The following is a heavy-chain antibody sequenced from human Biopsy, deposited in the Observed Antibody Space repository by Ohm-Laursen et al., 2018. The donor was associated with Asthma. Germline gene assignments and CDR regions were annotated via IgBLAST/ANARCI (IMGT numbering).Heavy chain of an antibody. Sequence: SLRLSCAASGFTFSIYDIHWVRQAPGKGLEWVAVISYDGGNKFYGDSVKGRFTLSRDNSRNTLYLQMSSLRVEDTAIYYCARTHERWASIQDDALDIWGQGTMVIVSS. J-gene: IGHJ3*02. V-gene: IGHV3-30*03. CDR1: GFTFSIYD. CDR3: ARTHERWASIQDDALDI. D-gene: IGHD4-23*01. CDR2: ISYDGGNK.